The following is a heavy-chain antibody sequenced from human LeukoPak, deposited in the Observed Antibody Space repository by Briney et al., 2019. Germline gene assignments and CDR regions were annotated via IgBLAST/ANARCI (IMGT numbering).Heavy chain of an antibody. Sequence: GESLKISCKVSGYTFSTYWIGWVRQMPGKGLEWMGIIYPGDSDTRYNPSFQGQVTISADKTINTAYLQWSSLKASATGIYYCARQKYCSGHDGFDVWGQGTMVTVSS. D-gene: IGHD2-15*01. V-gene: IGHV5-51*01. CDR1: GYTFSTYW. CDR3: ARQKYCSGHDGFDV. CDR2: IYPGDSDT. J-gene: IGHJ3*01.